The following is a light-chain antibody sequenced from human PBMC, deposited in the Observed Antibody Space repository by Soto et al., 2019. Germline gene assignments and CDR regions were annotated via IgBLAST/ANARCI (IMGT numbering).Light chain of an antibody. Sequence: DIELTQSPSSLSASVGDRVTITCRASQSISPFLNWYLQRPGEAPKLLIYAASNLYSGVPSRFSGSGSGTDFTLTISSLQPEDFATYFCQQTYNTPLTFGQGTKLDIK. CDR3: QQTYNTPLT. CDR2: AAS. J-gene: IGKJ2*01. CDR1: QSISPF. V-gene: IGKV1-39*01.